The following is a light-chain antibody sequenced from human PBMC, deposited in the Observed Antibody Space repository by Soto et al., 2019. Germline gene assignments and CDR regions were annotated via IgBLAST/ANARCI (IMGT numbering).Light chain of an antibody. CDR3: QQYNNWPQT. J-gene: IGKJ1*01. V-gene: IGKV3D-15*01. CDR2: DAS. Sequence: EFVLTQSPGTLSLSPGERATLSCRASQTVRNNYLAWYQQKPGQAPRLLIYDASSRATGIPARFSGSGSGTEFILTISSLQSEDFAVYYCQQYNNWPQTFGQGTKVDIK. CDR1: QTVRNN.